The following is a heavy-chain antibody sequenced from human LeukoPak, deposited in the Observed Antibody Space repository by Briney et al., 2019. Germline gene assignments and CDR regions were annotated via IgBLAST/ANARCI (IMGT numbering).Heavy chain of an antibody. V-gene: IGHV3-48*01. CDR2: ISSSSSII. CDR1: GFTFSTYS. J-gene: IGHJ3*02. Sequence: GGSLRLSCAASGFTFSTYSMNWVRQAPGKGLEWVSYISSSSSIIYYADSVKGRFTISRDNSKNTLYLQMNSLRAEDTAVYYCAKLVPRTYYDYVWGSIDAFDIWGQGTMVTVSS. CDR3: AKLVPRTYYDYVWGSIDAFDI. D-gene: IGHD3-16*01.